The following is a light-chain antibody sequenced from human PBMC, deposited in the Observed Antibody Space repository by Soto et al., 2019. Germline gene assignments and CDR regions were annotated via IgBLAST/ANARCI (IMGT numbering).Light chain of an antibody. J-gene: IGLJ3*02. CDR1: RSNIGNNA. CDR2: NNN. V-gene: IGLV1-44*01. Sequence: QSVLTQTPSASGTPGQTVTISCSGSRSNIGNNAVSWYQQFPGTAPKLLIYNNNQRPSGVPDRFSGSKSGTSASLAISGLQSEDEADYSGATWDDSLNARGVFGGGTKLTVL. CDR3: ATWDDSLNARGV.